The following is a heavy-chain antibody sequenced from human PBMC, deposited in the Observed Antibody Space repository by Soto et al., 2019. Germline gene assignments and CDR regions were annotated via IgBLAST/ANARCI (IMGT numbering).Heavy chain of an antibody. CDR1: GGSISSSNW. CDR3: ARVSGSYYYGMDV. CDR2: TFHSGST. Sequence: QVQLQESGPGLVKPSGTLSLTCAVSGGSISSSNWWSWVRQPPGKGLEGIGATFHSGSTNYNPSLQIRVTTSGAKSTNQFSLKLSPVTAADTALYYCARVSGSYYYGMDVWGQGTTVNVSS. J-gene: IGHJ6*02. V-gene: IGHV4-4*02. D-gene: IGHD1-26*01.